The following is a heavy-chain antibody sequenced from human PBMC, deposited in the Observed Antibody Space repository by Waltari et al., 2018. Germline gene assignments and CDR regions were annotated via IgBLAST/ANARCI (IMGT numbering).Heavy chain of an antibody. V-gene: IGHV4-61*02. CDR3: ARELGN. CDR2: IYTSGST. J-gene: IGHJ4*02. Sequence: QVQLQESGPGLVKPSQTLSLTCAVSGASISSSNYWTWIRQPAGKGLEWIGLIYTSGSTNYTPSLKSRVTISVDASKNQFSLKLSSVTAADTAVYYCARELGNWGQGTLVTVSA. CDR1: GASISSSNY.